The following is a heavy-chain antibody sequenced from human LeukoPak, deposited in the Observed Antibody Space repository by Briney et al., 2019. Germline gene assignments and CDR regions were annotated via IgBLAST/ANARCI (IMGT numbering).Heavy chain of an antibody. V-gene: IGHV3-30*02. CDR2: IQYDGGNK. CDR1: GFTFTNYG. Sequence: GGSLRLSCTASGFTFTNYGIHWVRQAPGKGLEWVAFIQYDGGNKYYADSVKGRFTISRDNSKNTLYLQMNSLRAEDTAVYYCAKVPRYCSGGGCFYFDYWGQGTLVTVSS. D-gene: IGHD2-15*01. J-gene: IGHJ4*02. CDR3: AKVPRYCSGGGCFYFDY.